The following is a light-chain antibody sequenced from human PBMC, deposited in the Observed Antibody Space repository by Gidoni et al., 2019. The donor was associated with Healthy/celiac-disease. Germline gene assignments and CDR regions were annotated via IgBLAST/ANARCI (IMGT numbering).Light chain of an antibody. CDR1: SSDVGSYNL. CDR3: CSYAGSSTYVV. J-gene: IGLJ2*01. Sequence: QSALTQPASVSGSHGQSITISCTGTSSDVGSYNLVSWYQQHPGKAPNLMIYEVSKRPSGVSNRFSCSKSGNTASLTISGLHAEDEADYYCCSYAGSSTYVVFGGGTKLTVL. V-gene: IGLV2-23*02. CDR2: EVS.